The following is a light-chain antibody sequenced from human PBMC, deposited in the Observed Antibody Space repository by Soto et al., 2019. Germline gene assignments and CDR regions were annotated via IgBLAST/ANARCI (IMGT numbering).Light chain of an antibody. CDR3: SSYTTSSTYV. J-gene: IGLJ1*01. CDR1: SSDVGGYNY. CDR2: EVS. Sequence: QSVLTQPASVSGSPGQSITISCTGTSSDVGGYNYVSWYQQHPGKAPKLMIYEVSYRPSGVSNRFSAPKSGNTASLTISGLQAEDEADYYCSSYTTSSTYVFGTGTKVTVL. V-gene: IGLV2-14*01.